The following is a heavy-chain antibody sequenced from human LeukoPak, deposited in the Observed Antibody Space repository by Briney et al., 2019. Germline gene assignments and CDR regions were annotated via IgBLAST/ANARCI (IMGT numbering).Heavy chain of an antibody. CDR1: GFTFSDYY. V-gene: IGHV3-11*05. Sequence: PGGSLRLSCAASGFTFSDYYMSWIRQAPGKGLEWVSYISSSSSYTNYADSVKGRFTISRDNAKNSLYLQMNSLRAEDAAVYYCARDRDYYDRPLCYFDYWGQGTLVTVSS. CDR3: ARDRDYYDRPLCYFDY. CDR2: ISSSSSYT. D-gene: IGHD3-22*01. J-gene: IGHJ4*02.